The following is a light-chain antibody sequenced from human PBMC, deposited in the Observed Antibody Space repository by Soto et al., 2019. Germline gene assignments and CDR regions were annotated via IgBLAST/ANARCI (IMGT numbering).Light chain of an antibody. CDR1: QSLASY. Sequence: EIVLTQSPATLSLSPGERATLSCRASQSLASYLAWYQQKPGQAPRLLIYDASKRATGTPARFSGRGSGTDFTLTISSLEPEDFAVYYCQKRSNWLTFGGGTKVDIK. CDR2: DAS. CDR3: QKRSNWLT. J-gene: IGKJ4*01. V-gene: IGKV3-11*01.